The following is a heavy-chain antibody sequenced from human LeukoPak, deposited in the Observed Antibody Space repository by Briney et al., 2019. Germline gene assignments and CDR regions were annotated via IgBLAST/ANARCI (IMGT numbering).Heavy chain of an antibody. V-gene: IGHV3-53*01. CDR2: IYSSGST. D-gene: IGHD3-10*01. Sequence: PGGSLRHSCAASGFTVSSNYMSWVRQAPGKGLEWVSAIYSSGSTYYAASVKGRFTISRDNSKNTLYLQMNSLRAEDTAVYYCASRSLWYGEDYWGQGTLVTVSS. CDR3: ASRSLWYGEDY. CDR1: GFTVSSNY. J-gene: IGHJ4*02.